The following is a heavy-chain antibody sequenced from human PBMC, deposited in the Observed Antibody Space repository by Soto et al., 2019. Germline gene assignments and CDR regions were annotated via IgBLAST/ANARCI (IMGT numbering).Heavy chain of an antibody. Sequence: ASVKVSCKASGYTFTSYAMHWVRQAPGQRLEWMGWINAGNGNTKYSRKFQGRVTITRDTSASTAYMELSSLRSEDTAVYYCARLPIIAAAGPEVDYWGQGTLVTVSS. D-gene: IGHD6-13*01. J-gene: IGHJ4*02. CDR3: ARLPIIAAAGPEVDY. CDR1: GYTFTSYA. V-gene: IGHV1-3*01. CDR2: INAGNGNT.